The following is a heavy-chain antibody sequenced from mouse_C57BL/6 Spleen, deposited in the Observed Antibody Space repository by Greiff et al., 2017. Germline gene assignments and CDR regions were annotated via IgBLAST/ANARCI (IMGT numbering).Heavy chain of an antibody. V-gene: IGHV1-7*01. CDR3: ATNSRSLDY. CDR1: GYTFTSYG. CDR2: INPSSGYT. J-gene: IGHJ2*01. D-gene: IGHD1-1*01. Sequence: VTLVESGAELAKPGASVKLSCKASGYTFTSYGMHLVKQRPAQGLEWIGYINPSSGYTKYNQKFKDKATLTADKSSSTAYMQLRSLTSEDSAVYYCATNSRSLDYWGQGTTLTVSS.